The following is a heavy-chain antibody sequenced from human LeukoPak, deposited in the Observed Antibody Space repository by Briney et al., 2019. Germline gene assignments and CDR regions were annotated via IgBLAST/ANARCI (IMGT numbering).Heavy chain of an antibody. J-gene: IGHJ4*02. CDR2: ISGSGGST. V-gene: IGHV3-23*01. CDR3: AKDLGQQPVPRVFDY. Sequence: GGSLRLSCAASGFTFSSYAMSWVRQAPGTGLNWVSGISGSGGSTYYADSVKGRFTISRDNSKNTLYLQMNSLRAEDTAVFYCAKDLGQQPVPRVFDYWGQGTLVTVSS. D-gene: IGHD6-13*01. CDR1: GFTFSSYA.